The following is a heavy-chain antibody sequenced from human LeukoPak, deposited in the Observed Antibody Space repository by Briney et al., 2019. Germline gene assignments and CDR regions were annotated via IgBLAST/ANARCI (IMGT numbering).Heavy chain of an antibody. CDR2: ISGSAGNT. Sequence: SGGSLRLSCAASGFTFSTYSMHWVRQAPGKGLEWVSAISGSAGNTDYADSVMGRFTISRDNSKNSLSLQMNSLRAEDTAVYYCARAYTDYPYPLDSWGQGTLVTVSS. CDR1: GFTFSTYS. J-gene: IGHJ4*02. V-gene: IGHV3-23*01. D-gene: IGHD2-2*02. CDR3: ARAYTDYPYPLDS.